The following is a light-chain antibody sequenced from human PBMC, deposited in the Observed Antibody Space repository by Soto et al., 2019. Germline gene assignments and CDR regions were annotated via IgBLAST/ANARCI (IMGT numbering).Light chain of an antibody. V-gene: IGLV2-23*01. J-gene: IGLJ2*01. CDR2: EGS. CDR3: CSYARSSTSYVV. CDR1: SSDVGSYNL. Sequence: QSALTQPASVSGSPGQSITISCTGTSSDVGSYNLVSWYQQHPGKAPKLMIYEGSKRPSGVSNRLSASKSANTASLTISGLQAEDEADYYCCSYARSSTSYVVFGGGTKLTVL.